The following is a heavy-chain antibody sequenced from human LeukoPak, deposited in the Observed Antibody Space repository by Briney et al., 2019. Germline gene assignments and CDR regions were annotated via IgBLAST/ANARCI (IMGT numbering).Heavy chain of an antibody. D-gene: IGHD3-3*01. CDR2: INPNSGGT. CDR1: GYTFTGYY. Sequence: ASVKVSCKASGYTFTGYYMHWVRQAPGQGLEWMGWINPNSGGTNYAQKFQGWVTMTRDTSISTAYMEPSRLRSDDTAVYYCARTYYDFWSGYYSSGDDDYWGQGTLVTVSS. CDR3: ARTYYDFWSGYYSSGDDDY. J-gene: IGHJ4*02. V-gene: IGHV1-2*04.